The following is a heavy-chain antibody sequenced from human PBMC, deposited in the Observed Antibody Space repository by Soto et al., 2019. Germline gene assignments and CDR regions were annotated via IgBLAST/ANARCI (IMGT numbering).Heavy chain of an antibody. V-gene: IGHV3-33*01. J-gene: IGHJ5*01. CDR2: IWYDGTQK. CDR1: GFTFNTYS. CDR3: ARHGGTTVTGLWHFDS. Sequence: QVQLEESGGGVVQPGRSLRLSCEASGFTFNTYSMHWVRQPPGKGLEWLAAIWYDGTQKYYADSVKGRFIISRDNSKKTLYWEMNSLRAEDTAVYYCARHGGTTVTGLWHFDSWGQGTLVTVSS. D-gene: IGHD4-17*01.